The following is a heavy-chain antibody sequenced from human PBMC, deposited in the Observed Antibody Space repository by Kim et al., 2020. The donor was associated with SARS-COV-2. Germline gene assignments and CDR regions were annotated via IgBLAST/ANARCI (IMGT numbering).Heavy chain of an antibody. CDR1: GGTFSSYA. CDR2: IIPIFGTA. D-gene: IGHD3-3*01. CDR3: AREDRVFGVVIYGMDV. J-gene: IGHJ6*02. V-gene: IGHV1-69*13. Sequence: SVKVSCKASGGTFSSYAISWVRQAPGQGLEWMGGIIPIFGTANYAQKFQGRVTITADESTSTAYMELSSLRSEDTAVYYCAREDRVFGVVIYGMDVWGQGTTVTVSS.